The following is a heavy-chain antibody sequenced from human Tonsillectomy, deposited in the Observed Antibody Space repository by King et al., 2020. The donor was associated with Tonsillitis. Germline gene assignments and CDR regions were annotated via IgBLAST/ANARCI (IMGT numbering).Heavy chain of an antibody. CDR2: ISYDGSNK. V-gene: IGHV3-30*01. CDR1: GFTFSSYA. Sequence: LVQSGGGVVQPGRSLRLSCAASGFTFSSYAMHWVRQAPGKGLEWVAVISYDGSNKYYADSVKGRFTISRDNSKNTLYLQMNSLRAEDTAVYYCAREKISSSWYENFDYWGQGTLVTVSS. D-gene: IGHD6-13*01. J-gene: IGHJ4*02. CDR3: AREKISSSWYENFDY.